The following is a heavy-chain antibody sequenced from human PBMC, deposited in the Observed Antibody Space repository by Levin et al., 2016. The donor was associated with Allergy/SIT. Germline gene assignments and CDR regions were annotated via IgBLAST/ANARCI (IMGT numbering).Heavy chain of an antibody. V-gene: IGHV5-10-1*01. D-gene: IGHD2-2*01. CDR1: GYSFTSYW. J-gene: IGHJ6*03. CDR2: IDPSDSYT. CDR3: ARHEVVPAAMAFDYYYYMDV. Sequence: GESLKISCKGSGYSFTSYWISWVRQMPGKGLEWMGRIDPSDSYTNYSPSFQGHVTISADKSISTAYLQWSSLKASDTAMYYCARHEVVPAAMAFDYYYYMDVWGKGTTVTVSS.